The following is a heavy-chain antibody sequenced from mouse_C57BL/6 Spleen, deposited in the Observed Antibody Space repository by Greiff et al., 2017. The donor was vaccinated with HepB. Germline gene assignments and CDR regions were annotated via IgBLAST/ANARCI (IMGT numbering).Heavy chain of an antibody. D-gene: IGHD3-2*02. Sequence: QVHVKQPGAELVRPGSSVKLSCKASGYTFTSYWMHWVKQRPIQGLEWIGNIDPSDSETHSNQKFKDKATLTVDKSSSTAYMQLSSLTSEDSAVYYCARASSGHYAMDYWGQGTSVTVSS. CDR1: GYTFTSYW. J-gene: IGHJ4*01. CDR2: IDPSDSET. V-gene: IGHV1-52*01. CDR3: ARASSGHYAMDY.